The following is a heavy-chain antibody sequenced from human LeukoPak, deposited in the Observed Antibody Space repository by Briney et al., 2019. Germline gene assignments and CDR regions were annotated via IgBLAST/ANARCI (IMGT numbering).Heavy chain of an antibody. J-gene: IGHJ4*02. V-gene: IGHV4-59*01. CDR1: GGSISSDY. CDR2: IYYSGST. CDR3: TRGRGYYHDTPFDY. D-gene: IGHD3-22*01. Sequence: PSETLSLTCTVSGGSISSDYWSWIRQPPGKGLEWIGYIYYSGSTNYNPSLQSRVTISVDTSKNQFSLKLSSVTAADTAVYYCTRGRGYYHDTPFDYWGQGTLVTVSS.